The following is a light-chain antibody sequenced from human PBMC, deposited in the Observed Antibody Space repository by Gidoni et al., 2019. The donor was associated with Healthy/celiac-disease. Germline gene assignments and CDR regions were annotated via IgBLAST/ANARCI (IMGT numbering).Light chain of an antibody. V-gene: IGKV3-11*01. CDR3: QQRSNWPPGLT. CDR2: DAS. J-gene: IGKJ4*01. CDR1: QSVSSY. Sequence: EILLTQSPATLSLSPGERATLSCRACQSVSSYLAWYQQKPGQAPRLLIYDASNRATGIPARFSGSGSGTDFTLTISSLEPEDFAVYYCQQRSNWPPGLTFGGGTKVEIK.